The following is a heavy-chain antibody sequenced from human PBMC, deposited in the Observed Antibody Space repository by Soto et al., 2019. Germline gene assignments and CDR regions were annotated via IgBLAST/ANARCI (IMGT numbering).Heavy chain of an antibody. V-gene: IGHV1-3*01. J-gene: IGHJ2*01. CDR1: GYTLTSYA. Sequence: ASVKVSCKASGYTLTSYAMHWVRQAPGQRLEWMGWINAGNGNTKYSQKFQGRVTITRDTSASTAYMELSSLRSEDTAVYYCARDGSSGWYQDWYFDLWGRGTLVTVSS. CDR3: ARDGSSGWYQDWYFDL. CDR2: INAGNGNT. D-gene: IGHD6-19*01.